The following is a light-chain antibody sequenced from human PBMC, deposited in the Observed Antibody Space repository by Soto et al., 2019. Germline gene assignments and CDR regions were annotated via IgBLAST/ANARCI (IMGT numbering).Light chain of an antibody. V-gene: IGLV2-18*02. Sequence: QSALTQPPSVSGSPGQSVTISCTGTSSDVGSYNRVSWYQQPPGTGPKLMIYEVSNRPGGVPDRFSGSKSDNTASLTISGLQAEDEAYYYCSSFTSSSTLIFGGGTKVTVL. J-gene: IGLJ2*01. CDR1: SSDVGSYNR. CDR3: SSFTSSSTLI. CDR2: EVS.